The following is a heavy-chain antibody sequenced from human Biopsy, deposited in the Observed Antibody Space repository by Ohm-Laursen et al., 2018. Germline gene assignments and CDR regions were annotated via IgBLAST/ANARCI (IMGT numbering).Heavy chain of an antibody. CDR1: GGSIRSNGFY. CDR2: ISYRGTT. J-gene: IGHJ5*02. V-gene: IGHV4-39*01. CDR3: ARLRGGVVINYSWFDP. D-gene: IGHD3-3*01. Sequence: GTLSLTWTVSGGSIRSNGFYWGWIRQPPGKGLEWIGSISYRGTTSYNPSLKGRDAISVDTSKSQLSLSLNSVTAADTAVFYCARLRGGVVINYSWFDPWGQGILVTVSS.